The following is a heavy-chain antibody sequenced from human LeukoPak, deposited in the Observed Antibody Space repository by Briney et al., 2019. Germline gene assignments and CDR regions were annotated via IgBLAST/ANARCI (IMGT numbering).Heavy chain of an antibody. CDR1: GFTFSSYG. CDR2: IRCDGSNK. D-gene: IGHD3-10*01. J-gene: IGHJ4*02. CDR3: AKGSLWFGELALDY. Sequence: GGSLRLSCAASGFTFSSYGMHWVRQAPGKGLEWVAFIRCDGSNKYYADSVKGRFTISRDNSKNTLYLQMNSLRAEDTAVYYCAKGSLWFGELALDYWGQGTLVTVSS. V-gene: IGHV3-30*02.